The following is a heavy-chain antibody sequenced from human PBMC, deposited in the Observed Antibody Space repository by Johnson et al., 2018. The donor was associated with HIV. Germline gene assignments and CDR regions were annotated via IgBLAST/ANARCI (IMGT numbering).Heavy chain of an antibody. CDR2: ISSSGDTT. CDR1: GFTFSRYW. V-gene: IGHV3-48*01. J-gene: IGHJ3*02. CDR3: ARDHLRRSHAFDI. Sequence: VQLVESGGVVVHPGGSLRLSCAASGFTFSRYWMSWVRQAPGKGLEWVSYISSSGDTTYYADSVKGRFTISRDNSRNTVFLQMIILRPKDTAVYYCARDHLRRSHAFDIWGQGTMVTVSS. D-gene: IGHD2-15*01.